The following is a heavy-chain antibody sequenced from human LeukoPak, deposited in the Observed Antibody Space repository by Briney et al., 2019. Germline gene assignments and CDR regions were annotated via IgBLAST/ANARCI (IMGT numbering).Heavy chain of an antibody. V-gene: IGHV4-59*01. CDR3: ASGPYPAAGTDHQFDY. Sequence: PSETLSLTCTASGASIISYYWSSIRQPPGKGLEWIGYIYYSGSTHYNPSLRSRVTMSVDTSKNQFSLRLTSVTAADTALYYCASGPYPAAGTDHQFDYWGQGTLVTVSS. J-gene: IGHJ4*02. CDR2: IYYSGST. D-gene: IGHD6-13*01. CDR1: GASIISYY.